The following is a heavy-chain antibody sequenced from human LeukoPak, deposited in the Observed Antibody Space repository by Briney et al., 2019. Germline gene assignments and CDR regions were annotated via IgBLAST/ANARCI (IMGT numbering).Heavy chain of an antibody. CDR1: GFTFRSYN. Sequence: GGSLRLSCAASGFTFRSYNMNWVRQAPGKGLEWVSYISSSSSIIYYADSVKGRFTISRDNAKNSLYLQMNSLRDEDTAVYFCARGYSRGLEYWGQGALVTVSS. CDR2: ISSSSSII. J-gene: IGHJ4*02. V-gene: IGHV3-48*02. CDR3: ARGYSRGLEY. D-gene: IGHD3-3*01.